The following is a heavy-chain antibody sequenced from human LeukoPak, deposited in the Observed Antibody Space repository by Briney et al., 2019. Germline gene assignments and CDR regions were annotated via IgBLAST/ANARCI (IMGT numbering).Heavy chain of an antibody. D-gene: IGHD6-19*01. V-gene: IGHV4-34*01. J-gene: IGHJ4*02. Sequence: PSETLSLTCAVYGGSFSGYYWSWIRQPPGKGLEWIGEINHSGSTNYNPSLKSRVTISADTSKNQFYLKLSSVTAADTAVYYCARDQYSSGWSGAYWGQGTLVTVSS. CDR1: GGSFSGYY. CDR3: ARDQYSSGWSGAY. CDR2: INHSGST.